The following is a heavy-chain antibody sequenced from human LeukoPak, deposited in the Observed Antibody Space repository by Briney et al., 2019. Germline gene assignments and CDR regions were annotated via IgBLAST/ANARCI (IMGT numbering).Heavy chain of an antibody. V-gene: IGHV3-23*01. CDR3: ARNSDSRKWGFLYYFDY. Sequence: PGGSLRLSCAASGFTFSSYAMSWVRQAPGKGLEWVSAISGSGGSTYYADSVKGRFTISRDNSKNTLYLQMNGLRAEDTAVYYCARNSDSRKWGFLYYFDYWGQGTLVTVSS. D-gene: IGHD1-26*01. CDR2: ISGSGGST. J-gene: IGHJ4*02. CDR1: GFTFSSYA.